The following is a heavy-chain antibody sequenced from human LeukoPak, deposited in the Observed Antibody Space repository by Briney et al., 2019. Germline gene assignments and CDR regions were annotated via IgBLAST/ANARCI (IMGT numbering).Heavy chain of an antibody. CDR2: IYYSGST. J-gene: IGHJ5*02. Sequence: TSETLSLTCTVSGGSISSSSYYWGWIRQPPGKGLEWIGSIYYSGSTYYNPSLKSRVTISVDTSKNQFSLKLSSVTAADTAVYYCARLADITMVRGVGWFDPWGQGTLVTVSS. D-gene: IGHD3-10*01. CDR3: ARLADITMVRGVGWFDP. V-gene: IGHV4-39*01. CDR1: GGSISSSSYY.